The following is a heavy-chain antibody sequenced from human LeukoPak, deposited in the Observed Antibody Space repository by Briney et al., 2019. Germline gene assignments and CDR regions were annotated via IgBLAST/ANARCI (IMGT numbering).Heavy chain of an antibody. CDR1: GFTFSSYG. V-gene: IGHV3-30*18. CDR3: ANTVNYYYYYYDLDV. D-gene: IGHD4-17*01. Sequence: GRSLRLSCAASGFTFSSYGMHWVRQAPGKGLEWVAVISYDGSKKYYADSVKGRFTISRDDPKNTLYLQMNSLRAEDTAVYYCANTVNYYYYYYDLDVWGKGTTVTVSS. J-gene: IGHJ6*04. CDR2: ISYDGSKK.